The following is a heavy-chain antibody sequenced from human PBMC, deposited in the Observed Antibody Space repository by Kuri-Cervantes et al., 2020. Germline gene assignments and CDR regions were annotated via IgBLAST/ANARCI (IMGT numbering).Heavy chain of an antibody. CDR3: AKREWLVSPRADSLYFDY. V-gene: IGHV3-48*02. J-gene: IGHJ4*02. CDR2: ISNSGSAI. CDR1: GFTFSNYV. Sequence: GGSLRLSCAASGFTFSNYVMNWVRQAPGKGLEWVSYISNSGSAIYYADSVKGRFTISRDNANNSLYLQMNSLRDEDTAVYYCAKREWLVSPRADSLYFDYWGQGTLVTVSS. D-gene: IGHD6-19*01.